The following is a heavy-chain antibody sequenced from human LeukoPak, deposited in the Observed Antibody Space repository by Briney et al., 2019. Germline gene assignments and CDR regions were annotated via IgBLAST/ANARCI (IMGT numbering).Heavy chain of an antibody. J-gene: IGHJ4*02. Sequence: GSLRLSCAASGFTFSSYAMSWVRQAPGKGLEWVSTISGSGGSTYYADSVKGRFTISRDNSKNTLYLQMNSLRADDTAVYYCAKSPLRTRILLDYWGQGTLVTVSS. CDR3: AKSPLRTRILLDY. CDR1: GFTFSSYA. V-gene: IGHV3-23*01. CDR2: ISGSGGST. D-gene: IGHD3-3*01.